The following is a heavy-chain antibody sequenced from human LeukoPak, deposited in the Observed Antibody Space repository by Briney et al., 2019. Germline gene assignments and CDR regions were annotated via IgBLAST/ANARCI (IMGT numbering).Heavy chain of an antibody. CDR3: ASGWDCSGGSCYSGFDY. CDR2: IIPILGIA. J-gene: IGHJ4*02. CDR1: GGTFSSYA. Sequence: ASVKVSCKASGGTFSSYAISWVRQAPGQGLGWMGRIIPILGIANYAQKFQGRGTITADKSTSTAYMELSSLRSEDTAVYYCASGWDCSGGSCYSGFDYWGQGTLVTVSS. D-gene: IGHD2-15*01. V-gene: IGHV1-69*04.